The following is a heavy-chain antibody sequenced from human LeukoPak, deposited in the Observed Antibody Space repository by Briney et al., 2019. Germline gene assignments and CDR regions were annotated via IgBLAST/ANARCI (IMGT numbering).Heavy chain of an antibody. CDR2: INHSGST. Sequence: PSETLSLTCAVYGGSFNGYYWSWIRQPPGKGLEWIGEINHSGSTNYNPSLKSRVTISVDTSKNQFSLKLSSVTAADTAVYYCAAQSGGSSSSKVGVLTYFDYWGQGTLVTVSS. D-gene: IGHD6-6*01. J-gene: IGHJ4*02. CDR3: AAQSGGSSSSKVGVLTYFDY. V-gene: IGHV4-34*01. CDR1: GGSFNGYY.